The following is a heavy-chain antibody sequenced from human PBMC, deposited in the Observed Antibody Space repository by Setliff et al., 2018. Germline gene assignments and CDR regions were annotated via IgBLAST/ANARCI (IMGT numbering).Heavy chain of an antibody. J-gene: IGHJ4*02. Sequence: SETLSLTCTVSGASVSGNSYYWGWIRQPPGKGLEWIGSMYYGGGGSTYYNASLKSRVTISVDTSKNQFSLKLDSVTAADTAVYYCARGIGGFCSSNSCSNESWPWGQGTLVTVSS. D-gene: IGHD2-2*01. CDR3: ARGIGGFCSSNSCSNESWP. CDR2: MYYGGGGST. CDR1: GASVSGNSYY. V-gene: IGHV4-39*07.